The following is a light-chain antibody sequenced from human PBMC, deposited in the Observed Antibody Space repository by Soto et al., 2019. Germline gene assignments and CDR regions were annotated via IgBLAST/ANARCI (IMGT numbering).Light chain of an antibody. Sequence: DIVMTQSTDSLAVSLGERATINCKSSQSVLYSSNNKNYLAWYQQKPGQPPKALIYWASTRESGVPDRFSGSGSGTDFTLTISSLQAEDVAVYYCQQYYTTPWAFGQGTKVDI. CDR1: QSVLYSSNNKNY. J-gene: IGKJ1*01. CDR2: WAS. V-gene: IGKV4-1*01. CDR3: QQYYTTPWA.